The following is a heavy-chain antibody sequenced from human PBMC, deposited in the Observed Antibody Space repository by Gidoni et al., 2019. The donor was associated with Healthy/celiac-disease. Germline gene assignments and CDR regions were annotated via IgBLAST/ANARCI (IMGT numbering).Heavy chain of an antibody. Sequence: EVQLVESGGGLVQPGGSLSLSCAASGFTFSSDSMNWVRQAPGKGLEWVSYISSSSSTIYYADSVKGRFTISRDNAKNSLYLQMNSLRDEDTAVYYCASNLRKVPVTHPQYYFDYWGQGTLVTVSS. CDR2: ISSSSSTI. J-gene: IGHJ4*02. V-gene: IGHV3-48*02. D-gene: IGHD4-17*01. CDR1: GFTFSSDS. CDR3: ASNLRKVPVTHPQYYFDY.